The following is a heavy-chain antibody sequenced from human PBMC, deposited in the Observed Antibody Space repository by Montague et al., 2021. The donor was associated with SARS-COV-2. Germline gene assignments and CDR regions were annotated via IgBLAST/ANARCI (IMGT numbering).Heavy chain of an antibody. Sequence: SETLSLTCDVYGGSFSDYYWTWIRQPPGKGLEWLGEVDHSGRINYNQSLKSRITISVDTSTTQFLLRLRSVNAADTAVYYCAGGSVVTTMLLVVFTGAAHYFDSWGQGTLVSVSS. CDR2: VDHSGRI. V-gene: IGHV4-34*01. J-gene: IGHJ4*02. D-gene: IGHD3-22*01. CDR3: AGGSVVTTMLLVVFTGAAHYFDS. CDR1: GGSFSDYY.